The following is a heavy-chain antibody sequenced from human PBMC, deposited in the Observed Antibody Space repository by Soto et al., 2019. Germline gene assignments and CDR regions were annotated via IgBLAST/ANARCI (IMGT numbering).Heavy chain of an antibody. CDR2: INCSGSST. CDR3: AREDYCRGHSCYVIFEH. CDR1: GFPFSSYS. V-gene: IGHV3-48*04. D-gene: IGHD2-15*01. J-gene: IGHJ4*02. Sequence: PVGSLILSCPASGFPFSSYSMNLGRQAPGKGLEWGSDINCSGSSTYYGDSVTGRFTISRDNAKNTLYLQMSGLRADDTGLYHCAREDYCRGHSCYVIFEHWGQGTLVTVSS.